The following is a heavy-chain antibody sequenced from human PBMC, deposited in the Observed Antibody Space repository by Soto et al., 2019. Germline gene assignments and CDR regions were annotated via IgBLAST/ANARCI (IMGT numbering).Heavy chain of an antibody. J-gene: IGHJ3*02. V-gene: IGHV3-48*02. CDR1: GFTFSSYS. D-gene: IGHD3-9*01. CDR3: ARDNVRIFFWDAFDI. CDR2: ISSSSSTI. Sequence: PGGSLRLSCAASGFTFSSYSMNWVRQAPGKGLEWVSYISSSSSTIYYADSVKGRFTISRDNAKNSLYLQMNSLRDEDTAVYYCARDNVRIFFWDAFDIWGQGTMVTVSS.